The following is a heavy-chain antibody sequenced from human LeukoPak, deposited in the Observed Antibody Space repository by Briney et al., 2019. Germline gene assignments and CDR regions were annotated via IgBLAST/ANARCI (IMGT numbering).Heavy chain of an antibody. CDR1: GGSFSGYY. V-gene: IGHV4-34*01. CDR3: ARALAGRITMIVVVNKTKGAFDI. D-gene: IGHD3-22*01. Sequence: SETLSLTCAVYGGSFSGYYWSWIRQPPGKGLEWIGEINHSGSTNYNPSLKSRVTISVDTSKNQFSLKLSSVTAADTAVHYCARALAGRITMIVVVNKTKGAFDIWGQGTMVTVSS. J-gene: IGHJ3*02. CDR2: INHSGST.